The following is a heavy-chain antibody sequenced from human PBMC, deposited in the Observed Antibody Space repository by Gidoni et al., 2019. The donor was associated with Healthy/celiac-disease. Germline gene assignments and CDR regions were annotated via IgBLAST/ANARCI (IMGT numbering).Heavy chain of an antibody. CDR2: IYYSGST. CDR1: GGPISSGGYY. J-gene: IGHJ4*02. Sequence: QVQLQESGPGLVKPSQTLSLTCTVSGGPISSGGYYWSWIRQHPGKGLEWIGYIYYSGSTYYNPSLKSRVTISVDTSKNQFSLKLSSVTAADTAVYYCEMYSSSRSVDYWGQGTLVTVSS. CDR3: EMYSSSRSVDY. V-gene: IGHV4-31*03. D-gene: IGHD6-13*01.